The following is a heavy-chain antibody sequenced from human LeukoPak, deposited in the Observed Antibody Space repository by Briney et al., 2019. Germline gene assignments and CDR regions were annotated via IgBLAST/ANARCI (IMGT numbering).Heavy chain of an antibody. CDR1: GGSISSYY. D-gene: IGHD2-15*01. Sequence: SETLSLTCTVSGGSISSYYWSWLRQPPGKGLEWIGYLYYSGNTNYNPSLTSRVTISVDTSKNQFSLTLSSVTAADTAVYYCARTGYCSGGTCYLNPIDYWGQGTLVTVSS. CDR3: ARTGYCSGGTCYLNPIDY. CDR2: LYYSGNT. V-gene: IGHV4-59*01. J-gene: IGHJ4*02.